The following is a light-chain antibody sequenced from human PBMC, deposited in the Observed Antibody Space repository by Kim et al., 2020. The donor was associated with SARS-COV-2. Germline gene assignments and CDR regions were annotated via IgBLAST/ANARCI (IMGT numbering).Light chain of an antibody. Sequence: DIQMTQSPSTLSASVGDRVTITCRASQSISRGLAWYQQKPGKAPKLLIYKASTLQSGVPSRFSGSGSGTEFTLSISSLQPDDFATYYCQQYNIGKTFGQGTKLEIK. CDR1: QSISRG. CDR3: QQYNIGKT. CDR2: KAS. J-gene: IGKJ2*01. V-gene: IGKV1-5*03.